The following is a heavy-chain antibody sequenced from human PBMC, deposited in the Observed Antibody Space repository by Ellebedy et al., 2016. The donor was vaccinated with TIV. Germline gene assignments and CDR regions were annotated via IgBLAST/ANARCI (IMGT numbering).Heavy chain of an antibody. CDR3: SREGLEEGMDL. CDR1: GFTFSHHA. J-gene: IGHJ6*02. V-gene: IGHV3-30*04. Sequence: GESLKISCAASGFTFSHHAFYWVRQAPGKGLEWVTIISYDGNNKFYLDSVEGRFSISRDDSKNTLYLQMNSLRPEDTAVYYCSREGLEEGMDLWGQGTTVIVSS. CDR2: ISYDGNNK.